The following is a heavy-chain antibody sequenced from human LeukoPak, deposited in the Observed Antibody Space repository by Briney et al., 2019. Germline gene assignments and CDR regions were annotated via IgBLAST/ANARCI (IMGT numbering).Heavy chain of an antibody. Sequence: PSETLSLTCAVSGGSISSGGYSWSWIRQPPGKGLEWIGYIYHSGSTYYNPSLKSRVTISVDTSKNQFSLKLSSVTAADTAVYYCASLRVLFDYWGQGTLVTVSS. CDR3: ASLRVLFDY. D-gene: IGHD6-13*01. J-gene: IGHJ4*02. V-gene: IGHV4-30-2*01. CDR1: GGSISSGGYS. CDR2: IYHSGST.